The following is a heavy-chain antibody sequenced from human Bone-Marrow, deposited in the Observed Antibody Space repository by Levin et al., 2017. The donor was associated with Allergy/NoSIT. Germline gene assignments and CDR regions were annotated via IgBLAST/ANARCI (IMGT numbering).Heavy chain of an antibody. CDR3: ARQDYVWGRDY. Sequence: SCAASGFTVINNYMTWVRQAPGKGLEWVSLIYSGGSTYYADSVKGRFTISRDNSKNTVYLQMNSLRVEDTAVYYCARQDYVWGRDYWGQGTLVTVSS. V-gene: IGHV3-66*04. J-gene: IGHJ4*02. CDR2: IYSGGST. D-gene: IGHD3-16*01. CDR1: GFTVINNY.